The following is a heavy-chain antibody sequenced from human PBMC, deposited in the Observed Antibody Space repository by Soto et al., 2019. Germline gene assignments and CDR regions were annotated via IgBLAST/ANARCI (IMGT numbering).Heavy chain of an antibody. CDR2: IYSGGST. D-gene: IGHD3-22*01. CDR1: GFTVSSNY. J-gene: IGHJ6*02. Sequence: GGSLRLSCAASGFTVSSNYMSWVRQAPGKGLEWVSVIYSGGSTYYADSVKGRFTISRDNSKNTLYLQMNSLRAEDTAVYYCARDSATYYYDSSGYAAPPHVSGSYGMDVWGQGTTVTVSS. V-gene: IGHV3-66*01. CDR3: ARDSATYYYDSSGYAAPPHVSGSYGMDV.